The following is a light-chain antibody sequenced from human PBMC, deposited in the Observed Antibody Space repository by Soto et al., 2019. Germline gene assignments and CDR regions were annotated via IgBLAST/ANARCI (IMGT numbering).Light chain of an antibody. CDR3: QQYQSWPLT. J-gene: IGKJ4*01. CDR2: VAS. CDR1: QSVYSN. Sequence: EIVMTQSPAILSVSPGERATLSCRASQSVYSNLAWYQQTPGQAPRLLIYVASTRATGIPARFSGSGSGTEFTLTISSLQSEDFAAYYCQQYQSWPLTFGGGTTVEIK. V-gene: IGKV3-15*01.